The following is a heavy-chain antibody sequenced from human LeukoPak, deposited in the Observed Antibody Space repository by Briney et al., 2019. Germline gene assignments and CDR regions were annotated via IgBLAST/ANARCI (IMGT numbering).Heavy chain of an antibody. D-gene: IGHD6-13*01. CDR1: GFTFDDYA. CDR2: ISWNSGSI. CDR3: AKDIYSSSPYGMDV. J-gene: IGHJ6*02. Sequence: GGSLRLSCAASGFTFDDYAMHWVRQAPGKGLEWVSGISWNSGSIGYADSVKGRFTISRDNAKNSLYLQMNSLRAEDTALYYCAKDIYSSSPYGMDVWGQGTTATVSS. V-gene: IGHV3-9*01.